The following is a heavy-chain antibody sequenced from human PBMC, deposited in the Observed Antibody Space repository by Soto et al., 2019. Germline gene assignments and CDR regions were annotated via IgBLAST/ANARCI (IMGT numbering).Heavy chain of an antibody. V-gene: IGHV3-48*03. D-gene: IGHD1-7*01. CDR1: GFTFSSYE. Sequence: PGGSLRLSCAASGFTFSSYEMNWVRQAPGKGLEWVSYISSSGSTIYYADSVKGRFTISRDNAKNSLYLQMNSLRAEDTAVYYCAREAPINNWTYLGRYYYYGMDVWGQGTTVPVSS. J-gene: IGHJ6*02. CDR3: AREAPINNWTYLGRYYYYGMDV. CDR2: ISSSGSTI.